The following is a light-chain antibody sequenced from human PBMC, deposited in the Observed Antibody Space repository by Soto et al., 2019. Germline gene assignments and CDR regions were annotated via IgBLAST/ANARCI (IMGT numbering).Light chain of an antibody. CDR3: NSYTSTSFWV. V-gene: IGLV2-14*01. CDR1: SSDVGAYNY. J-gene: IGLJ3*02. CDR2: GVS. Sequence: QSALTQPASVSGSPGQSITISWTGTSSDVGAYNYVSWYQQHPGKAPKLMIYGVSNRLSGISDRFSGSKSGNTASLTISGLQAEDEADYYCNSYTSTSFWVFGGGTKVTVL.